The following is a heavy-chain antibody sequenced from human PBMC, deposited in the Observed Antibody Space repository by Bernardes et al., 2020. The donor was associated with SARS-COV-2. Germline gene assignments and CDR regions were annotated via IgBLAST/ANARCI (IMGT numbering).Heavy chain of an antibody. CDR1: GDSITSQY. CDR3: AKLRAAALSITYHYFEN. J-gene: IGHJ4*02. D-gene: IGHD6-13*01. CDR2: ISYIGHT. Sequence: SETLSLTCSVSGDSITSQYWSWIRQPPGKGLEFIAYISYIGHTDYNPSLKSRATISLDTSKNQFSLHLTSVTAADTAIYYCAKLRAAALSITYHYFENWGQGIQVTVSS. V-gene: IGHV4-59*08.